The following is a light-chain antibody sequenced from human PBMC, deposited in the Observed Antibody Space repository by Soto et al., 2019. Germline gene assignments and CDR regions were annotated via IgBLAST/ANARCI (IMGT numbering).Light chain of an antibody. V-gene: IGLV1-40*01. J-gene: IGLJ3*02. Sequence: QSVLTQPPSVSGAPGQRVTISCTGSSSNIGAGYDVHWYQQLPGTAPKLLIYGNSNRPSGVPDRFSGSKSGTSASLAITGLQAEDEADYYCQSYDSSLVWVFGGGTKLTFL. CDR3: QSYDSSLVWV. CDR2: GNS. CDR1: SSNIGAGYD.